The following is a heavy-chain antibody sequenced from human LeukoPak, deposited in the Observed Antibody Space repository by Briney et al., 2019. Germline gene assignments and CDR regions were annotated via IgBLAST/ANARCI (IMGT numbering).Heavy chain of an antibody. Sequence: PSEALSLTCAVYGGSFSGYYWSWIRQPPGKGLEWIGEINHSGSTNYNPSLKSRVTISVDTSKNQLSLKLSSVTAADTAVYYCARGRELNAYGPRPGKNPLRHYWGQGTLVTVSS. J-gene: IGHJ4*02. V-gene: IGHV4-34*01. D-gene: IGHD4-17*01. CDR3: ARGRELNAYGPRPGKNPLRHY. CDR2: INHSGST. CDR1: GGSFSGYY.